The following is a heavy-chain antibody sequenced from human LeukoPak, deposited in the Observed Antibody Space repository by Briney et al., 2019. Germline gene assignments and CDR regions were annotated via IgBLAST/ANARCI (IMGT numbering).Heavy chain of an antibody. CDR1: GFTFSSYG. CDR3: ARLGSGRIPTDY. J-gene: IGHJ4*02. V-gene: IGHV3-33*01. CDR2: IWYDGSNK. D-gene: IGHD6-19*01. Sequence: PGGSLRLSCAASGFTFSSYGMHWVRQAPGKGLEWVAVIWYDGSNKYYADSVKGRFTVSRDNSKNTLYLQMNSLKAEDTAVYYCARLGSGRIPTDYWGQGTLVTVSS.